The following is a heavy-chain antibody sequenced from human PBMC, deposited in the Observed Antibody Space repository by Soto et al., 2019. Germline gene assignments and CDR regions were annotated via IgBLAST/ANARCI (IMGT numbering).Heavy chain of an antibody. CDR1: GYTFTSYY. CDR2: INPSGGST. Sequence: ASVTVSCQASGYTFTSYYMHLVRQAPGQGLEWMGIINPSGGSTSYAQKFQGRVTMTRDTSTSTVYMELSSLRSEDTAVYYCAREPTTVTTSDAFDIWGQGTMVTVSS. J-gene: IGHJ3*02. CDR3: AREPTTVTTSDAFDI. V-gene: IGHV1-46*03. D-gene: IGHD4-17*01.